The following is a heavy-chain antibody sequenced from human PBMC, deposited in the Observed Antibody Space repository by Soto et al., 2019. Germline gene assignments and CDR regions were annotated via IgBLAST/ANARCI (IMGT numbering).Heavy chain of an antibody. D-gene: IGHD2-2*01. V-gene: IGHV1-2*02. J-gene: IGHJ6*02. CDR3: ARAGYCSSTSCRYYYGMDV. CDR1: GYTFTGYY. Sequence: EASVKFSCKASGYTFTGYYMHWVRQAPGQGLEWMGWINPNSGGTNYAQKFQGRVTMTRDTSISTAYMELSRLRSDDTAVYYCARAGYCSSTSCRYYYGMDVWGQGTTVTVSS. CDR2: INPNSGGT.